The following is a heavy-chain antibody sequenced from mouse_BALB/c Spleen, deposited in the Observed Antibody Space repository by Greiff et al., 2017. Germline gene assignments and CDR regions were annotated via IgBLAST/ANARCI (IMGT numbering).Heavy chain of an antibody. D-gene: IGHD2-2*01. CDR2: ISYSGST. CDR3: GIIWLRRRGAWLAD. V-gene: IGHV3-2*02. J-gene: IGHJ3*01. Sequence: EVKVEESGPGLVKPSHSLSLTCTVTGYSITSDYAWNWIRQFPGNKLEWMGYISYSGSTSYNPSLKSRISITRDTSKNQFFLQLNSVTTEDTATYYGGIIWLRRRGAWLADWGQGTLVTVSA. CDR1: GYSITSDYA.